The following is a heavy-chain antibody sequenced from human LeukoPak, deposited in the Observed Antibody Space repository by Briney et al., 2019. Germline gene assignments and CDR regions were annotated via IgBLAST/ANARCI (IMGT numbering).Heavy chain of an antibody. J-gene: IGHJ4*02. CDR3: ARVPTYYDILTGYQYYFDY. D-gene: IGHD3-9*01. V-gene: IGHV1-46*01. CDR2: INPGGGST. Sequence: ASVKVSCKASGYTFTSYYMHWVRQAPGQGLEWMGIINPGGGSTSYAQKFQGRVTMTRDTSTSTVYMELSSLRSEDTAVYYCARVPTYYDILTGYQYYFDYWGQGTLVTVSS. CDR1: GYTFTSYY.